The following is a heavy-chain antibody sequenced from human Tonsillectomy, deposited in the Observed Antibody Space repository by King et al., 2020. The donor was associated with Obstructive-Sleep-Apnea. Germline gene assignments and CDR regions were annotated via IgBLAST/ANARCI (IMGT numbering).Heavy chain of an antibody. Sequence: VQLVESGGGVVWPGGSLRLSCAASGFSFDDYGMSWVRQAPGKGLEWVSGITWNGDSTGYADSVKGRFTISRDNAKNSLYLKMNSLRAEDTALYHCARGYCSSANCYLRYYYGLDVWGQGTTVTVSS. J-gene: IGHJ6*02. CDR3: ARGYCSSANCYLRYYYGLDV. V-gene: IGHV3-20*01. CDR2: ITWNGDST. CDR1: GFSFDDYG. D-gene: IGHD2-2*01.